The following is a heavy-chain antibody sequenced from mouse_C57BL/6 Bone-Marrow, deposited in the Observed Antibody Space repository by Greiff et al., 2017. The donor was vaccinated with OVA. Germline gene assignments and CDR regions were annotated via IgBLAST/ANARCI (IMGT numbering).Heavy chain of an antibody. V-gene: IGHV1-55*01. Sequence: QVQLQQPGAELVKPGASVKMSCKASGYTFTSYWITWVKQRPGQGLEWIGDIYPGSGSTNYNEKFKSKATLTVDTSSSTDYMQLSSLTSEDSAVYYCARDGNWDWYFDVWGTGTTVTVSS. CDR3: ARDGNWDWYFDV. CDR1: GYTFTSYW. D-gene: IGHD4-1*01. CDR2: IYPGSGST. J-gene: IGHJ1*03.